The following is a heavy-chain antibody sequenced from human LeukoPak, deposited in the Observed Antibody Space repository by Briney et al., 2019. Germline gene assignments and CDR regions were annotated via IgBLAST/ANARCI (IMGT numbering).Heavy chain of an antibody. J-gene: IGHJ4*02. D-gene: IGHD3-16*02. CDR1: GGSISSGGYY. V-gene: IGHV4-31*03. Sequence: SETLSLTCTVSGGSISSGGYYWSWIRQHPGKGLEWIGYIYYSGSTYYNPSLKSRVTISVDTSKNQFSLKLSSVTAADTAVYYCARVAWIPIGGVIVTAFDYWGQGTLVTVSS. CDR2: IYYSGST. CDR3: ARVAWIPIGGVIVTAFDY.